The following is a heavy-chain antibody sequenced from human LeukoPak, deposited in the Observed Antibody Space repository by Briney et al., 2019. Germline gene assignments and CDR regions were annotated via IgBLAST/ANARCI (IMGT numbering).Heavy chain of an antibody. J-gene: IGHJ4*02. CDR1: GYTFTSYA. D-gene: IGHD1-26*01. Sequence: ASVKVSCKASGYTFTSYAMNWVRQAPGQGLEWMGWMNPNSGNTGYAQKFQGRVTITRNTSISTAYMELSSLRSEDTAVYYCARGLGATHYFDYWGQGTLVTVSS. CDR3: ARGLGATHYFDY. CDR2: MNPNSGNT. V-gene: IGHV1-8*03.